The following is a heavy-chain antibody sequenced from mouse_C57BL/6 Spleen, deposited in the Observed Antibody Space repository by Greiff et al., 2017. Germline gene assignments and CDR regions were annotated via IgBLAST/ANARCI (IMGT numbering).Heavy chain of an antibody. Sequence: VQLQQSGPELVKPGASVKISCKASGYAFSSSWMNWVKQRPGKGLEWIGRIYPGDGDTNYNGKFKGKATLTGDKSSSTAYMQLSSLTSEDSAVYFCAALTGTDAMDYWGQGTSVTVSS. CDR3: AALTGTDAMDY. CDR2: IYPGDGDT. V-gene: IGHV1-82*01. D-gene: IGHD4-1*01. J-gene: IGHJ4*01. CDR1: GYAFSSSW.